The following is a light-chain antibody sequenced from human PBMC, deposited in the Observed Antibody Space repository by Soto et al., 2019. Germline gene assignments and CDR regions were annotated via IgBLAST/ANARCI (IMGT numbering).Light chain of an antibody. Sequence: DIQLTQSPSFLSASVGDRVTITCRACQGIRDFLAWYQHKSGKAPKLLIYAASTLQAGVPTRFSGVASGTEFTLYLSNPDPADSATYYCEQFNVYPLTFGGGTNVEIK. J-gene: IGKJ4*01. CDR2: AAS. CDR3: EQFNVYPLT. V-gene: IGKV1-9*01. CDR1: QGIRDF.